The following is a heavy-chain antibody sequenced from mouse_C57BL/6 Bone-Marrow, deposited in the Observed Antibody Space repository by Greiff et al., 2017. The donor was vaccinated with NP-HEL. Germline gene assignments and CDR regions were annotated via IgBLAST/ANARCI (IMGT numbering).Heavy chain of an antibody. J-gene: IGHJ3*01. CDR1: GFSLTSYG. Sequence: VQLKESGPGLVAPSQSLSITCTVSGFSLTSYGVDWVRQSPGKGLEWLGVIWGVGSTNYNSALKSRLSISKDNSKSQVFLKMNSLQTDDTAMYYCATSYGSSLAWFAYWGQGTLVTVSA. V-gene: IGHV2-6*01. CDR3: ATSYGSSLAWFAY. CDR2: IWGVGST. D-gene: IGHD1-1*01.